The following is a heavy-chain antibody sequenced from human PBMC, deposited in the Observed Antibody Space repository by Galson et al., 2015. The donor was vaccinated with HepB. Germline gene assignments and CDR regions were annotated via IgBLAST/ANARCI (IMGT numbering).Heavy chain of an antibody. J-gene: IGHJ1*01. CDR2: IYHSGST. CDR1: GGSISSGGYS. D-gene: IGHD2-2*02. V-gene: IGHV4-30-2*01. Sequence: GLVKPSETLSLTCTVSGGSISSGGYSWSWIRQPPGKGLEWIGYIYHSGSTYYNPSLKSRVTISVDRSKNQFSLKLSSVTAADTAVYYCARGLRVPCAIAKLGDHGCLLKWVQGSLVTVS. CDR3: ARGLRVPCAIAKLGDHGCLLK.